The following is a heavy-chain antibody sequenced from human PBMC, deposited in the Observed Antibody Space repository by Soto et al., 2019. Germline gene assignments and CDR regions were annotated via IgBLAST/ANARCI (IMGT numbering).Heavy chain of an antibody. CDR1: GFTFSGSA. CDR3: TRLGGQLVHYDSTEFDY. CDR2: IRSKANSYAT. V-gene: IGHV3-73*02. D-gene: IGHD3-22*01. J-gene: IGHJ4*02. Sequence: EVQLVESGGGLVQPGGSLKLSCAASGFTFSGSAMHWVRQASGKGLEWVGRIRSKANSYATAYAASVKGRFTISRDDSKNTAYLQMNSLKTEDTAVYYCTRLGGQLVHYDSTEFDYWGQGTLVTVSS.